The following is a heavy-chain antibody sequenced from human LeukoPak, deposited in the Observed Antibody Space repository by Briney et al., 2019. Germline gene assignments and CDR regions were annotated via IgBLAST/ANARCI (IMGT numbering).Heavy chain of an antibody. CDR1: GYTFTSYG. J-gene: IGHJ4*02. D-gene: IGHD3-9*01. Sequence: ASVKVSCKASGYTFTSYGISWVRQAPGQGLEWMGWISAYNGNTNYAQKLQGRVTMTTDTSTSAAYMELRSLRSDDTAVYYCARGVGYYDILTGYYLFDYWGQGTPVTVSS. CDR2: ISAYNGNT. CDR3: ARGVGYYDILTGYYLFDY. V-gene: IGHV1-18*01.